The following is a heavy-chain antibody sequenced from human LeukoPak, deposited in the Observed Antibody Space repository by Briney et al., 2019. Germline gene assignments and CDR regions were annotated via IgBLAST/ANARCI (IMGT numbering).Heavy chain of an antibody. CDR2: INSSGGST. J-gene: IGHJ4*02. D-gene: IGHD3-10*01. V-gene: IGHV1-46*01. CDR1: GNTLFIYH. Sequence: ASVKVSCKASGNTLFIYHLHWVRQAPGQGLEWMGIINSSGGSTSYAQKFLGRVTMTRDTSTSTIYMELSSLRSEDTAIYYCARARGFQYFDYWGQGTSVTVSS. CDR3: ARARGFQYFDY.